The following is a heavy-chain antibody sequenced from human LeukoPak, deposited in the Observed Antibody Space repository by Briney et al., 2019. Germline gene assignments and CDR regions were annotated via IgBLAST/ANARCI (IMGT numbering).Heavy chain of an antibody. CDR1: GYTFTSYG. Sequence: ASVKVSCKASGYTFTSYGISWVRQAPGQGLEWMGWISAYNGNTDYAQKLQGRVTMTTDTSTSTAYMELRSLRSDDTAVYYCARADTFYMYYDFWSGYYTGNRYWFDPWGQGTLVTVSS. J-gene: IGHJ5*02. D-gene: IGHD3-3*01. CDR2: ISAYNGNT. CDR3: ARADTFYMYYDFWSGYYTGNRYWFDP. V-gene: IGHV1-18*01.